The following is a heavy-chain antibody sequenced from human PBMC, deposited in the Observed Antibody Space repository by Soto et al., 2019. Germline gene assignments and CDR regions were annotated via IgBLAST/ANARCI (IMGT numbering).Heavy chain of an antibody. V-gene: IGHV4-59*08. D-gene: IGHD4-17*01. CDR3: TRLRYGGAFDY. CDR2: VSYSGSS. CDR1: DASLSSYF. Sequence: SETLSLTCTVSDASLSSYFWNWIRRPPGKGLEWIGYVSYSGSSNYNPSLKNRVAVSLDTSKNQFSLKLRSVTAADTAVYYCTRLRYGGAFDYWGQGT. J-gene: IGHJ4*03.